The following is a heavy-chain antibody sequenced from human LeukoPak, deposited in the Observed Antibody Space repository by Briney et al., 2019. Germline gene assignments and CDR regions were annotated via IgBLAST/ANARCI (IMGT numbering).Heavy chain of an antibody. CDR1: GFTFDDYG. J-gene: IGHJ4*02. CDR3: ARFVSDLGSGSYTYAFDY. V-gene: IGHV3-20*01. CDR2: INWNGGST. Sequence: GGSLRLSCAASGFTFDDYGMSWVRQAPGKGLEWVSGINWNGGSTGYADSVKGRFTISRDNAKNSLYLQMNSLRAEDTALYHGARFVSDLGSGSYTYAFDYWGQGTLVTVSS. D-gene: IGHD5-24*01.